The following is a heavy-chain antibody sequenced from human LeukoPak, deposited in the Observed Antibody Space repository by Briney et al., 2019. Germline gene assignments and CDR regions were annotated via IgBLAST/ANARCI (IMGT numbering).Heavy chain of an antibody. CDR3: AKEYYGGWGDD. D-gene: IGHD4-23*01. V-gene: IGHV3-30-3*01. CDR1: GFTFSSYA. Sequence: GRSLRLSCAASGFTFSSYAMHWVRQAPGKGLEWVAVISYDGSNKYYADSVKGRFTISRDNSKSTLYLQVNSLRAEDTALYYCAKEYYGGWGDDWGQGTLVTVSS. J-gene: IGHJ4*02. CDR2: ISYDGSNK.